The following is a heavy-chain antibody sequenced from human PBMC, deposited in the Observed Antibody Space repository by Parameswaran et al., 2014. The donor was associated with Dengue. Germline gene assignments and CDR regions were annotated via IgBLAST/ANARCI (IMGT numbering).Heavy chain of an antibody. Sequence: RWIRQPPGKGLEWVSAISGTGYVTFYADSVKGRFTVSRGNSENTLFLEMNSLRVEDTATYYCAKDPGGGLRLHTFDYWGQGTLVTVSS. J-gene: IGHJ4*02. V-gene: IGHV3-23*01. D-gene: IGHD5-12*01. CDR2: ISGTGYVT. CDR3: AKDPGGGLRLHTFDY.